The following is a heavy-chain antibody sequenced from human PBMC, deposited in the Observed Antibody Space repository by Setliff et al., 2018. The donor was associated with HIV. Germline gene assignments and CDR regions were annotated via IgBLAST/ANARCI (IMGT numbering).Heavy chain of an antibody. Sequence: GGSLRLSCAASGFTFSTYAMHWVRQAPGKGLEWVAVISYDISEKYYADSVKGRFTISRDNSKSTLYLQMNSLSAEDTAVYYCANHDRGPNSGGSRNYYFMDVWGKGTTVTVSS. V-gene: IGHV3-30*07. CDR2: ISYDISEK. CDR1: GFTFSTYA. CDR3: ANHDRGPNSGGSRNYYFMDV. J-gene: IGHJ6*03. D-gene: IGHD6-19*01.